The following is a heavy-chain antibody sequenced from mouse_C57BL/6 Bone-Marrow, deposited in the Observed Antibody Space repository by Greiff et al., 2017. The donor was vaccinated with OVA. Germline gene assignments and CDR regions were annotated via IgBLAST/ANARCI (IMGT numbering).Heavy chain of an antibody. J-gene: IGHJ4*01. CDR3: ARWYYYGSSVQGYAMDY. CDR1: GYTFTSYW. CDR2: IYPGSGST. Sequence: QVQLQQPGAELVKPGASVKMSCKASGYTFTSYWITWVKQRPGQGLEWIGDIYPGSGSTNYNEKFKSKATLTVDTSSSTAYMQLSSLTSEDSAVYYCARWYYYGSSVQGYAMDYWGQGTSVTVSS. D-gene: IGHD1-1*01. V-gene: IGHV1-55*01.